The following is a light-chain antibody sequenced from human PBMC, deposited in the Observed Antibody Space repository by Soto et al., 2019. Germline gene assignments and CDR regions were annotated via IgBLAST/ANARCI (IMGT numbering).Light chain of an antibody. Sequence: EVVMTQSPATLSVSPGERATLSCRASQGVSSNLAWYQQRPGQPPRLLMYGATTRATGVPARFSGSGSGTEFTLTISSLQSEDFAVYYCQQYDNWPPMYTLGQGTSLEIK. V-gene: IGKV3-15*01. CDR2: GAT. J-gene: IGKJ2*01. CDR1: QGVSSN. CDR3: QQYDNWPPMYT.